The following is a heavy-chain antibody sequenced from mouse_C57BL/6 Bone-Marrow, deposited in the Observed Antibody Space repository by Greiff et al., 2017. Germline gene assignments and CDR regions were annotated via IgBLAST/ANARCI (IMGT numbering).Heavy chain of an antibody. CDR2: IYPGSGST. V-gene: IGHV1-55*01. J-gene: IGHJ2*01. Sequence: VQLQQSGAELVKPGASVKMSCKASGYTYTSYWITWVKQRPGQGLEWIGDIYPGSGSTNYNEKFKSKATLTVDTSSSTAYMQLSSLTSEDSAVYYCARERGWLDFDYWGQGTTLTVSS. D-gene: IGHD2-3*01. CDR3: ARERGWLDFDY. CDR1: GYTYTSYW.